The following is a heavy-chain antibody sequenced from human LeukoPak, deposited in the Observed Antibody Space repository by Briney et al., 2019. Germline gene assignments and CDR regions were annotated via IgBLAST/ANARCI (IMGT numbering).Heavy chain of an antibody. CDR1: GASMSNYY. J-gene: IGHJ3*02. CDR2: IYHSGTTYSGST. D-gene: IGHD4-17*01. V-gene: IGHV4-39*01. CDR3: ARLQLYGDYAFDI. Sequence: SETLSLTCNVSGASMSNYYWVWIRQPPGKGLEWIGSIYHSGTTYSGSTYYNPSLKSRVTISLDTSKNQFSLKLSSVTAADTAVYYCARLQLYGDYAFDIWGQGTMVTVSS.